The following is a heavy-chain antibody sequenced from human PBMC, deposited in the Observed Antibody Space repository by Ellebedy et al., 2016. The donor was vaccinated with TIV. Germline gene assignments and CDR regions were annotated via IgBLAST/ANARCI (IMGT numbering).Heavy chain of an antibody. CDR3: ARCPGDTAMVTCYFDY. CDR1: GGSFSGYY. J-gene: IGHJ4*02. CDR2: INHSGST. Sequence: MPGGSLRLSCAVYGGSFSGYYWSWIRQPPGKGLEWIGEINHSGSTNYNPSLNSRVTVSVDTSKNQFSLKLSSVTAADTAVYYCARCPGDTAMVTCYFDYWGQGTLVTVSS. D-gene: IGHD5-18*01. V-gene: IGHV4-34*01.